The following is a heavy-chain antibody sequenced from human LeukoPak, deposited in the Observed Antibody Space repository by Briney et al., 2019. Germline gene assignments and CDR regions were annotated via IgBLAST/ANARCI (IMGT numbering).Heavy chain of an antibody. D-gene: IGHD6-19*01. Sequence: ASVKVSCKASGYTFTSYGISWVRQAPGQGLEWMGWISAYNGNTNYAQKLQGRVTMTTDTSTSTAYMELRSLRSDDTAVYYCARTPYSSGWYEVHYFDYWGQGTLLTVSS. V-gene: IGHV1-18*01. CDR1: GYTFTSYG. CDR3: ARTPYSSGWYEVHYFDY. J-gene: IGHJ4*02. CDR2: ISAYNGNT.